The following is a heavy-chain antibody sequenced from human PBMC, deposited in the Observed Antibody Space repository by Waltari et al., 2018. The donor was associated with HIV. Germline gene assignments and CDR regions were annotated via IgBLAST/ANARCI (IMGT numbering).Heavy chain of an antibody. CDR2: MNPSTSNA. V-gene: IGHV1-8*02. D-gene: IGHD3-3*01. CDR3: STSRPGAMFGDA. Sequence: QGQLVQSGAEVKQSGDSVSISCKASGYPFTNDDINWLRQATGQGLEWMGWMNPSTSNAGFAHNFQGRVVMTRDIHINTAYMELSGLTSHDAAVYYCSTSRPGAMFGDAWGQGTLVTVSS. CDR1: GYPFTNDD. J-gene: IGHJ5*02.